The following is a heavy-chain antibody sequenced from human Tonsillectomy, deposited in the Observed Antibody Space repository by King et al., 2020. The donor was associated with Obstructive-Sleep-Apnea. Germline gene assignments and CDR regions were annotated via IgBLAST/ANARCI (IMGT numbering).Heavy chain of an antibody. J-gene: IGHJ3*02. CDR2: ISYDGSNK. CDR3: ARDYYDSSGYVHAFDI. Sequence: VQLVESGGGVVQPGRSLRLSCAASGFTFSSYAMHWVRQAPGKGLEWVAVISYDGSNKYYADSVKGRFTISRDNSKNTLYLQMNSLRAEDTAVYYCARDYYDSSGYVHAFDIWGQGTMVTVSS. D-gene: IGHD3-22*01. CDR1: GFTFSSYA. V-gene: IGHV3-30-3*01.